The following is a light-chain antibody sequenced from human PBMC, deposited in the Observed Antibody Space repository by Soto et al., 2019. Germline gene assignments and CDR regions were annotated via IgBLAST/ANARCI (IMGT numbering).Light chain of an antibody. CDR1: QSVLYSGNNKNY. J-gene: IGKJ2*01. CDR3: QQYYSSPYT. Sequence: DIVMTQSPESLAVSLGERATINCKSSQSVLYSGNNKNYLNWYQQKPGHPPKLLISWASTRESGVPDRFSGSGSRTEFILTISSLQAEDVALYFCQQYYSSPYTFGQGTKLEI. V-gene: IGKV4-1*01. CDR2: WAS.